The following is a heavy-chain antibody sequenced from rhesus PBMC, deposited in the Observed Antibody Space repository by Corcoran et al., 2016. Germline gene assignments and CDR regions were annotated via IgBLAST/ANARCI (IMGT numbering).Heavy chain of an antibody. D-gene: IGHD1-26*01. V-gene: IGHV4-81*01. J-gene: IGHJ5-1*01. Sequence: QLQESGPGLLKPSETLSLTCTVSGGSISGYFWSWIRQCPGAGLEWIGNIYFNSAGTNYSPSLNGRVTISRDTSKSQFSLALTSLTAADTTIYYCARDSDDADWNNRFDVWGPGHLVTVSS. CDR1: GGSISGYF. CDR3: ARDSDDADWNNRFDV. CDR2: IYFNSAGT.